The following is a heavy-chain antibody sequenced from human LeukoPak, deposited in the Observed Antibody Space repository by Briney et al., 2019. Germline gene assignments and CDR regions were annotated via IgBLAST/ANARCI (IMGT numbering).Heavy chain of an antibody. CDR1: GFTVSSSY. J-gene: IGHJ4*02. CDR3: ARKTPRFGDYDY. Sequence: GGSLRLSCAASGFTVSSSYMSWVRQAPGKGLEWVSLIYSAGSTYYAASVKGRFTISRENSKNTLYLQMNSLRAEDTAVYYCARKTPRFGDYDYWGQGTLVTVSS. V-gene: IGHV3-66*01. D-gene: IGHD2-15*01. CDR2: IYSAGST.